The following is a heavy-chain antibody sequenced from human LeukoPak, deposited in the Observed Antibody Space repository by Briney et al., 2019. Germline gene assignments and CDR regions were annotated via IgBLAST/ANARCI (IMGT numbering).Heavy chain of an antibody. D-gene: IGHD1-1*01. J-gene: IGHJ4*02. V-gene: IGHV3-74*01. CDR3: VSGELDSLYYFDY. CDR2: IHTDGIST. Sequence: GGSLRLSCSASGFTFSSYSMHWVRQAPGEGLVWVSRIHTDGISTTYADSVKGRFTISRDNAKNTLYLQMNSLRAEDTAVYYCVSGELDSLYYFDYWGQGTLVTVSS. CDR1: GFTFSSYS.